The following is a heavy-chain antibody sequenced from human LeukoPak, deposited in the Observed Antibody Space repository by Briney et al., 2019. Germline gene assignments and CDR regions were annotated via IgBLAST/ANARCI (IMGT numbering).Heavy chain of an antibody. V-gene: IGHV3-33*01. CDR2: IWYDASDR. Sequence: GGSLRLPCAASGFTFSSFGMHWVRQAPGKGLEWVAVIWYDASDRYYADSVKGRFTISRDNSKNTLFLQMNSLRDDDTAVYYCVRGVGVSRFNYFDPWGQGTLVVVSS. CDR1: GFTFSSFG. J-gene: IGHJ5*02. CDR3: VRGVGVSRFNYFDP. D-gene: IGHD5-24*01.